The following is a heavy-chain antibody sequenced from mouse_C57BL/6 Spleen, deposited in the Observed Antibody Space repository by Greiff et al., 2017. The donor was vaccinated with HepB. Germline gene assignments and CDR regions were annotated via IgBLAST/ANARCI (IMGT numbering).Heavy chain of an antibody. CDR3: ARAYGNYYFDY. CDR1: GFTFSDYY. V-gene: IGHV5-16*01. D-gene: IGHD2-1*01. CDR2: INYDGSST. J-gene: IGHJ2*01. Sequence: EVQLVESEGGLVQPGSSMKLSCTASGFTFSDYYMAWVRQVPEKGLEWVANINYDGSSTYYLDSLKSRFIISRDNAKNILYLQMSSLKSEDTATYYCARAYGNYYFDYWGQGTTLTVSS.